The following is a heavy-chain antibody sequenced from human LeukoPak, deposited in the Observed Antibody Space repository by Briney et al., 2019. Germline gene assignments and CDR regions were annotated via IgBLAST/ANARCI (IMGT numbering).Heavy chain of an antibody. CDR2: ISSGSSTI. CDR1: GFTFSNYA. Sequence: GGSLRLSCAASGFTFSNYAMNWVRQAPGKGLEWVSYISSGSSTIYYADSMKGRFTISRDNAKNSLYLQMNSLRDEDTAVYYCASRRESFDYWGQGTLVTVSS. V-gene: IGHV3-48*02. CDR3: ASRRESFDY. J-gene: IGHJ4*02.